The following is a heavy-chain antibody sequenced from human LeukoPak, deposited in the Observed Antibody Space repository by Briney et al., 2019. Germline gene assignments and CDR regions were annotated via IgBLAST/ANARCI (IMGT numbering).Heavy chain of an antibody. CDR2: ISAYNGNT. CDR1: GYTFTGSY. Sequence: ASVKVSCKASGYTFTGSYMHWVRQAPGQGLEWMGWISAYNGNTNYAQKLQGRVTMTTDTSTSTAYMELRSLRSDDTAVYYCAREGDAQEVFDYWGQGTLVTVSS. D-gene: IGHD3-16*01. V-gene: IGHV1-18*04. CDR3: AREGDAQEVFDY. J-gene: IGHJ4*02.